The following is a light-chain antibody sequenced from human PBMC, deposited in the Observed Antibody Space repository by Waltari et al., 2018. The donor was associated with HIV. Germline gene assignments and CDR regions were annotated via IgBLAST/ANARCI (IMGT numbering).Light chain of an antibody. CDR3: ISYAGSIIWV. J-gene: IGLJ3*02. Sequence: QSALTQPASVSGSPGQSITISCTGTSSDIFTYHHVSWYQQQSGKAPKLMIHDVSKRPSGVSNRFSGSRSGNTASLTISGLQAEDEADYYCISYAGSIIWVFGGGTKLTVL. CDR1: SSDIFTYHH. V-gene: IGLV2-23*02. CDR2: DVS.